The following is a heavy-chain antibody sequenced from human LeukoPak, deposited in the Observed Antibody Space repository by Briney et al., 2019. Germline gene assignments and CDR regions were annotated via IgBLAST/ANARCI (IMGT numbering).Heavy chain of an antibody. CDR3: ARPRNYRSGYSGYGSGAFDY. D-gene: IGHD5-12*01. V-gene: IGHV4-34*01. J-gene: IGHJ4*02. CDR2: INHSGST. Sequence: SETLSLTCAVYGGSFSGYYWSWIRQPQGKGLEWIGEINHSGSTNYNPSLKSRVTISVDTSKNQFSLKLSSVTAADTAVYYCARPRNYRSGYSGYGSGAFDYWGQGTLVTVSS. CDR1: GGSFSGYY.